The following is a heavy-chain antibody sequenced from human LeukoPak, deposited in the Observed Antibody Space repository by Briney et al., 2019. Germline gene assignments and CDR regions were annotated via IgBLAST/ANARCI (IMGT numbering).Heavy chain of an antibody. V-gene: IGHV3-23*01. CDR3: ARRRYESSGHFDY. CDR1: GFTFNSYA. CDR2: ITGLGTV. Sequence: PGGSLRLSCVASGFTFNSYAMSWVRRAPGKGLEWVSAITGLGTVDNAGSVRGRFTISRDNSKSTLFLQMDSLKPEDTATYYCARRRYESSGHFDYWGQGALVTVSS. J-gene: IGHJ4*02. D-gene: IGHD3-22*01.